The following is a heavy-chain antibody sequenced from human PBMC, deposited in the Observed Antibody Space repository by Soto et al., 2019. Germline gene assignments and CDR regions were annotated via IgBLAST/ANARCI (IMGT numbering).Heavy chain of an antibody. J-gene: IGHJ4*02. Sequence: HPGGSLRLSCAASGFTFSSYAMSWVRQAPGKGLEWVSAISGSGGSTYYADSVKGRFTISRDNSKNTLYLQMNSLRAEDTAVYYCAKDPAVYYYDSSGYSYFDYWGQGTPVTVSS. CDR2: ISGSGGST. V-gene: IGHV3-23*01. CDR1: GFTFSSYA. D-gene: IGHD3-22*01. CDR3: AKDPAVYYYDSSGYSYFDY.